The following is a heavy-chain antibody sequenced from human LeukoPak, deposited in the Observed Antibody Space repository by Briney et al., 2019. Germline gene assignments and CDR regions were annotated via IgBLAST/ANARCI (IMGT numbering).Heavy chain of an antibody. D-gene: IGHD2-2*01. J-gene: IGHJ4*02. CDR2: IYYSGST. CDR3: ARAGSTSCVDY. Sequence: SETLSLTCTVSGGSISSGGYYWSWLRQHPGKGLEWIGYIYYSGSTYYNPSLKSRVTISVDTSKNQFSLKLSSVTAADTAVYYCARAGSTSCVDYWGQGTLVTVSS. V-gene: IGHV4-31*03. CDR1: GGSISSGGYY.